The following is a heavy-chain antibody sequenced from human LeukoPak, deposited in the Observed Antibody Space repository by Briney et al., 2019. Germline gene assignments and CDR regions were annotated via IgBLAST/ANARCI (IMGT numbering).Heavy chain of an antibody. J-gene: IGHJ3*02. CDR3: ARVSAGVIGMKDVFDI. CDR2: ITASGDRT. Sequence: PGGSLRLSCAASGFIFSDYVMIWVRQAPGKGLEWVSGITASGDRTYYADYVKGRFTMSRDNSKNTVYLQMNSLRAEDTAVYYCARVSAGVIGMKDVFDIWGQGTMVTVSS. D-gene: IGHD3-16*02. V-gene: IGHV3-23*01. CDR1: GFIFSDYV.